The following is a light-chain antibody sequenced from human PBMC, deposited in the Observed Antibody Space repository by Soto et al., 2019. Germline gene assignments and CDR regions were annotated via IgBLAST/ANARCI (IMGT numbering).Light chain of an antibody. CDR3: QQYASSPLT. V-gene: IGKV3-20*01. CDR1: QSVRSNY. J-gene: IGKJ4*01. CDR2: GAS. Sequence: EIVLTQSPGTLSLSSGERATLSCRASQSVRSNYLAWYQQKPGQAPRLLIYGASSRATGIPDRFGGSGAGTVFTLTISSLEPEDFAVYYCQQYASSPLTFGGGPKVEIK.